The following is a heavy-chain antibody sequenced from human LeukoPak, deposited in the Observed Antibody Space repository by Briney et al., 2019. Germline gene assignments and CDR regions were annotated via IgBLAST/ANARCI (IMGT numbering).Heavy chain of an antibody. CDR1: GLTFDDYA. D-gene: IGHD1-26*01. CDR3: AKDGGSSGSYYNYGMDV. CDR2: ITWNSGSI. V-gene: IGHV3-9*01. J-gene: IGHJ6*02. Sequence: GGSLRLSCVASGLTFDDYAMHWVRQAPGKGLEWVSGITWNSGSIGYADSVKGRFTISRDNAKNSLYLQMNSLRAEDTALYYCAKDGGSSGSYYNYGMDVWGQGTTVTVSS.